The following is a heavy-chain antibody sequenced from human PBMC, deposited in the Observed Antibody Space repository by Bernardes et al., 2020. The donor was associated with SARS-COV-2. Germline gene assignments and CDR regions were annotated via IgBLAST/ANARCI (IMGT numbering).Heavy chain of an antibody. Sequence: GGSLRLSCAASGFTFSSYWMSWVRQAPGKGLEWVANIKQDGSEKYYVDSVKGRFTISRDNAKNSLYLQMNSLRAEDTAVYYCARDEGEYSSSPLDWGQGTLVTVSS. CDR1: GFTFSSYW. J-gene: IGHJ4*02. CDR3: ARDEGEYSSSPLD. V-gene: IGHV3-7*01. CDR2: IKQDGSEK. D-gene: IGHD6-6*01.